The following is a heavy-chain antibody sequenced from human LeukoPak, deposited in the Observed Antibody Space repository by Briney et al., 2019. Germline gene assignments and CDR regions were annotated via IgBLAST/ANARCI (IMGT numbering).Heavy chain of an antibody. V-gene: IGHV3-53*01. J-gene: IGHJ4*02. Sequence: GGSLRLSCAASGFTFSDYYMSWIRQAPGKGLEWVSVIYSGGSTYYADSVKGRFTISRDNSKNTLYLQMNSLRAEDTAVYYCARGSTVTLIDYWGQGTLVTVSS. CDR1: GFTFSDYY. D-gene: IGHD4-17*01. CDR3: ARGSTVTLIDY. CDR2: IYSGGST.